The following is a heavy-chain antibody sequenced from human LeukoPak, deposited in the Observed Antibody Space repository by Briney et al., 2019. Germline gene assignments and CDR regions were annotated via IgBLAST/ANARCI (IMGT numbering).Heavy chain of an antibody. Sequence: GGSLRLPCAASGFTFSTHDVNWVRQAPGKGLEWVSFINSRSSTIYYADSVKGRFTISRDNAKNSLYLQMNSLRAEDTAVYYCTSHTGTGDAFRPFHIWGQGTMVTVSS. CDR1: GFTFSTHD. V-gene: IGHV3-48*04. D-gene: IGHD2-21*02. CDR3: TSHTGTGDAFRPFHI. CDR2: INSRSSTI. J-gene: IGHJ3*02.